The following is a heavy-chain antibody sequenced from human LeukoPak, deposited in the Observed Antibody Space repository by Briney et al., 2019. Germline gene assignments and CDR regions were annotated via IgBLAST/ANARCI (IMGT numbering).Heavy chain of an antibody. Sequence: SETLSLTCTVSGGSISSSSYYWGWIRQPPGKGLEWIGSIYYSGSTYYNPSLKSRVTISVDTSKNQFSLKLSSVTAADTAVYYCARGARYCSSTSCYTPHYFDYWGQGTLVTVSS. CDR2: IYYSGST. V-gene: IGHV4-39*07. CDR3: ARGARYCSSTSCYTPHYFDY. J-gene: IGHJ4*02. D-gene: IGHD2-2*02. CDR1: GGSISSSSYY.